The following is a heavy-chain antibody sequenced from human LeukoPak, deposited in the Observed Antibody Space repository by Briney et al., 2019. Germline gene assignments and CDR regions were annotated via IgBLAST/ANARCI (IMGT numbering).Heavy chain of an antibody. J-gene: IGHJ4*02. CDR1: VVPIRRYS. CDR2: VYSSGDAI. Sequence: GGSLRLSCTASVVPIRRYSMDWVRQAPGKGLEWVSYVYSSGDAIYYADPVKGRFTISRDNAKNSVYLQMNSLRAEDTAVYYCASCPWQLRPTWGQGALFTVSS. V-gene: IGHV3-48*01. D-gene: IGHD1-26*01. CDR3: ASCPWQLRPT.